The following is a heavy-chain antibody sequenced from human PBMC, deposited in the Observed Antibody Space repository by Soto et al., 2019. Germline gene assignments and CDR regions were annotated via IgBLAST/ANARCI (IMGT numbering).Heavy chain of an antibody. Sequence: ASVKVSCKASGYTFTSYGISWVRQAPGQGLEWMGWISAYNGNTNYAQKLQGRVTMTTDTSTSTAYMELRSLRSDDTAVYYCARDYELRGVMITTYVVYGMDVGG. J-gene: IGHJ6*02. CDR3: ARDYELRGVMITTYVVYGMDV. D-gene: IGHD3-10*01. CDR2: ISAYNGNT. V-gene: IGHV1-18*04. CDR1: GYTFTSYG.